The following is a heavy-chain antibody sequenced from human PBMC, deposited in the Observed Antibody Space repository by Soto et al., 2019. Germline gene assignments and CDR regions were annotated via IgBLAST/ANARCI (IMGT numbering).Heavy chain of an antibody. CDR1: GYNFIDYD. D-gene: IGHD6-19*01. V-gene: IGHV1-8*01. Sequence: QVQLVQSGAEVKKPGASVKVSCKASGYNFIDYDINWVRQATGQGLEWMGWMTPNSGNTGYAQKFQGRVTLTRDISIGTAYMELSSLESEDTAVYYCARNPYSSCLFDPWGQGTVVTVSS. CDR3: ARNPYSSCLFDP. J-gene: IGHJ5*02. CDR2: MTPNSGNT.